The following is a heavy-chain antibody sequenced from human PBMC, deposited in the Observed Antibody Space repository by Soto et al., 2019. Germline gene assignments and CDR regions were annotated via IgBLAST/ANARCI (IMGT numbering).Heavy chain of an antibody. CDR1: GGTFSSYA. J-gene: IGHJ4*02. Sequence: ASVKVSCKASGGTFSSYAISWVRQAPGQGLEWMGGIIPIFGTANYAQKFQGRVTITADESTSTAYMELSSLRSEDTAVYYRAVLGYCSSTSCYGGDYFDYWGQGTLVTVSS. CDR2: IIPIFGTA. CDR3: AVLGYCSSTSCYGGDYFDY. V-gene: IGHV1-69*13. D-gene: IGHD2-2*01.